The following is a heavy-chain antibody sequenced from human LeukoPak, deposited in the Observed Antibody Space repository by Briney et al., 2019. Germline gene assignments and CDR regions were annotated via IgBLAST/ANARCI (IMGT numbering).Heavy chain of an antibody. CDR2: IYYSGST. V-gene: IGHV4-61*01. J-gene: IGHJ4*02. CDR1: GGSVSSGSYY. D-gene: IGHD3-10*01. CDR3: ARDGVRGVIR. Sequence: SETLSLTCTVSGGSVSSGSYYWSWIRQPPGKGLEWIGYIYYSGSTNHNPSLKSRVTISVDTSKNQFSLKLSSVTAADTAVYYCARDGVRGVIRWGQGTLVTVSS.